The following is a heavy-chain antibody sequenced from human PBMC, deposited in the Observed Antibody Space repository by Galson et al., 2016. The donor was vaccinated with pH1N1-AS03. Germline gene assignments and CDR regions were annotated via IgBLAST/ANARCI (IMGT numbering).Heavy chain of an antibody. CDR3: PRRGHCTGISCYDLDS. V-gene: IGHV5-51*03. D-gene: IGHD2-2*01. CDR2: IYPGDSDT. CDR1: GDSFNTYW. Sequence: QSGAEVKKPGESLKISCKGSGDSFNTYWIGWVRQMPGKGLAWMGIIYPGDSDTRYSPSFQGHVTISADASISTAYLQWSSLKASDTAIYYRPRRGHCTGISCYDLDSWGQGTLVTVSS. J-gene: IGHJ4*02.